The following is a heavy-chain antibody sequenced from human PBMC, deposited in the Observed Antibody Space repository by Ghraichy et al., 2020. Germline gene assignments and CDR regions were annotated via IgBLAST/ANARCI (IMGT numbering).Heavy chain of an antibody. CDR1: GGSISSSSYY. D-gene: IGHD1-7*01. Sequence: SETLSLTCTVSGGSISSSSYYWGWIRQPPGKGLEWIGNIYYSGNTYYNPSLKSRVTIFVETSKNQFSLNVSSVTAADTAVYYCARPRSAGTTYDAFDIWGQGTMVSVSS. CDR3: ARPRSAGTTYDAFDI. V-gene: IGHV4-39*01. CDR2: IYYSGNT. J-gene: IGHJ3*02.